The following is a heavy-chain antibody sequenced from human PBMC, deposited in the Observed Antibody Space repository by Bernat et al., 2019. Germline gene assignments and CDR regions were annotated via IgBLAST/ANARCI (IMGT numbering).Heavy chain of an antibody. CDR1: GFTFSSYA. CDR3: AKDLGIVVVPAAIPNAFDI. CDR2: ISGSGGST. J-gene: IGHJ3*02. V-gene: IGHV3-23*01. D-gene: IGHD2-2*01. Sequence: EVQLLESGGGLVQPGGSLRLSCAASGFTFSSYAMSWVRQAPGKGLEWVSAISGSGGSTYYADSVKGRFTISRDNSKNTLYLQMNSLRAEDTAVYYCAKDLGIVVVPAAIPNAFDIWGQGTTVTVSS.